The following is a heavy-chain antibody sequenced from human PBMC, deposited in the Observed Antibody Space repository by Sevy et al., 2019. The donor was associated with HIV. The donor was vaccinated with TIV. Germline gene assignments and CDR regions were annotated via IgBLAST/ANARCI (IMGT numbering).Heavy chain of an antibody. D-gene: IGHD1-26*01. Sequence: GGSLRLSCAASGFTFSRYDMHWVRQATGKGLEWVSSIGTAGDTYYPGSVKGRFTISRENANKSLYLQMNSLRAGDTAVYYCARGTRYSGSYYLGDDAFDIWGQGTMVTVSS. J-gene: IGHJ3*02. V-gene: IGHV3-13*01. CDR2: IGTAGDT. CDR3: ARGTRYSGSYYLGDDAFDI. CDR1: GFTFSRYD.